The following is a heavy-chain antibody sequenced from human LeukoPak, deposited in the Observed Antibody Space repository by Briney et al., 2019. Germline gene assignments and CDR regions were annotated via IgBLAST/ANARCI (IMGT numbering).Heavy chain of an antibody. Sequence: ASVKVSCKASRGTFSSYAINWVRQAPGQGLEWMGWINTNTGNPTYAQGFTGRFVFSLDTSVSTAYLQISSLKAEDTAVYYCARVARYGSGSSNWFDPWGQGTLVTVSS. CDR3: ARVARYGSGSSNWFDP. J-gene: IGHJ5*02. CDR1: RGTFSSYA. D-gene: IGHD3-10*01. CDR2: INTNTGNP. V-gene: IGHV7-4-1*02.